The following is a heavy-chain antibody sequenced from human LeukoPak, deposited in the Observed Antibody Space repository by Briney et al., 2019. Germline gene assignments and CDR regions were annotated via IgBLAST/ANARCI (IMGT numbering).Heavy chain of an antibody. V-gene: IGHV4-4*07. D-gene: IGHD3-10*02. J-gene: IGHJ3*02. CDR1: VASIRSYF. CDR2: MHTNGNV. CDR3: ARETTLGRPFDI. Sequence: PSETLSLTCTVSVASIRSYFWTWIRQPAGKGLEWIGRMHTNGNVDYSPALKSRVTMSLDTSQSQFSLNLTSVTAADTAVYYCARETTLGRPFDIWGQGTMVTVSS.